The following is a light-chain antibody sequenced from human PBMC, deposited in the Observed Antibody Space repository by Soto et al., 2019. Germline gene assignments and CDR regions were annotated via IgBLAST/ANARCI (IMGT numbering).Light chain of an antibody. J-gene: IGKJ1*01. CDR1: QSISSKY. CDR3: HQYDNSPWT. CDR2: GAS. V-gene: IGKV3-20*01. Sequence: IVLTQSLGTLSLSPGERTTLSCRASQSISSKYLAWYQQKLGQAPRLLIYGASSRATGIPDRFSGSGSGTDFTLTISRLDPEDFAVYYCHQYDNSPWTFGQGTNVDIK.